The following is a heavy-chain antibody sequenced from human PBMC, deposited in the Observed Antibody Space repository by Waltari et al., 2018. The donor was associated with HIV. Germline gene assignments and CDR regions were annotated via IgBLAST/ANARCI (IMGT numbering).Heavy chain of an antibody. Sequence: QLVDSGGGVVQPGRSLRLSCAASGFILSNSGMQWVRQAPGNGIEWVEFRRYDGISKYYTESVKGRFTISRDKSKKTVFLHMNSLRPDDTAVYYCAKDLKTMLRGGGLDPWGQGTLVTVSS. J-gene: IGHJ5*02. D-gene: IGHD3-10*01. CDR3: AKDLKTMLRGGGLDP. CDR2: RRYDGISK. V-gene: IGHV3-30*02. CDR1: GFILSNSG.